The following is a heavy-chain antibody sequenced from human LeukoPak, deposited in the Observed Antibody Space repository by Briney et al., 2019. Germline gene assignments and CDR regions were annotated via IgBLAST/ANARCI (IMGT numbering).Heavy chain of an antibody. J-gene: IGHJ5*02. CDR1: RDSVSSNSVA. V-gene: IGHV6-1*01. CDR3: ARWNHASHWFDP. D-gene: IGHD1-14*01. CDR2: TYYMSKWYN. Sequence: SQTLSLTCAISRDSVSSNSVAWNWIRQSPSRGLEWLGRTYYMSKWYNDYAVSVKSRITMNPDTSKNQFSLHLNSVTPEDTAVYYCARWNHASHWFDPWGQGTLVTVSS.